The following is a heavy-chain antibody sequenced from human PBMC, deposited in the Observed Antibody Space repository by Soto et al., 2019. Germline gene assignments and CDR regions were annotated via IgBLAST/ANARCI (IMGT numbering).Heavy chain of an antibody. V-gene: IGHV3-23*01. CDR3: AKDRHYGSGTYSDSYLDY. D-gene: IGHD3-10*01. Sequence: EVQLLESGGGLVQPGGSLRLSCGGSGFTFNSYAMTWVRQAPGKGLEWVSAISGSGGTTYYANSVKGRFTISRDQSKDTLFLQMNSRRAEDTAILYCAKDRHYGSGTYSDSYLDYWGQGTLVTVSS. CDR2: ISGSGGTT. CDR1: GFTFNSYA. J-gene: IGHJ4*02.